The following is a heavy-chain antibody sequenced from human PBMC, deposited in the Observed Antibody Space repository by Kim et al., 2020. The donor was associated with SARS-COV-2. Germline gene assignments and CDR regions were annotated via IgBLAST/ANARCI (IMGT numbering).Heavy chain of an antibody. Sequence: NKKYSEKFWGRVTITRDTSASTIYMDLSSLRSEDTAVYYCARGPSSGSFDYWGQGTLVTVSS. J-gene: IGHJ4*02. V-gene: IGHV1-3*01. CDR2: NK. CDR3: ARGPSSGSFDY. D-gene: IGHD1-26*01.